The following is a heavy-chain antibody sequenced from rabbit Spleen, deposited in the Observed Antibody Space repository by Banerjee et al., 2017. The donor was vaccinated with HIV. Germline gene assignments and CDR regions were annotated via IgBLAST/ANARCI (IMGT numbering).Heavy chain of an antibody. J-gene: IGHJ4*01. CDR3: ARDPPTNTGYVDLDL. CDR2: IYGGFSATS. Sequence: QEQLVESGGGLVQPEGSLTLTCTASGFSFNSNYYMCWVRQAPGKGLEWIACIYGGFSATSYYATWARGRFTISKTSSTTVTLQLTSLTAADTATYFCARDPPTNTGYVDLDLWGPGTLVTVS. CDR1: GFSFNSNYY. V-gene: IGHV1S45*01. D-gene: IGHD1-1*01.